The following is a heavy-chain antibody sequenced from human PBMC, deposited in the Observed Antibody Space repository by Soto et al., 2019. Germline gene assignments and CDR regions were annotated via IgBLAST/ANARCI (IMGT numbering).Heavy chain of an antibody. D-gene: IGHD3-3*01. CDR2: ISWDGGST. CDR3: AKDQYDSTYYYGMDV. CDR1: GFTFDDYT. Sequence: GGSLRLSCAASGFTFDDYTMHWVRQAPGKGLEWVSLISWDGGSTYYADSMKGRFTISRDNSKNSLYLQMNSLRTEDTALYYCAKDQYDSTYYYGMDVWGQGTTVTVSS. J-gene: IGHJ6*02. V-gene: IGHV3-43*01.